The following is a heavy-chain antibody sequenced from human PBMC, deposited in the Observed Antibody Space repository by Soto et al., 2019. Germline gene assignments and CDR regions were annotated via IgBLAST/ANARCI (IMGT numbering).Heavy chain of an antibody. V-gene: IGHV3-23*01. Sequence: GPLRLSCAATGFTFSSYAMSLVRQASGKGLEWVSAISGSGGSTYYADSVKGRFTISRDNSKNTLYLQMNSLRAEDTAVYYCAKRIASSWYVDYYYYGMDVWGQGTTVTVSS. J-gene: IGHJ6*02. CDR3: AKRIASSWYVDYYYYGMDV. CDR1: GFTFSSYA. D-gene: IGHD6-13*01. CDR2: ISGSGGST.